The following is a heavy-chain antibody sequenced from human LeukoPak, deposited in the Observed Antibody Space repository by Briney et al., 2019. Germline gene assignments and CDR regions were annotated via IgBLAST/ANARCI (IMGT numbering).Heavy chain of an antibody. J-gene: IGHJ4*02. CDR2: INWNGGST. CDR1: GFTFGDYD. V-gene: IGHV3-20*04. D-gene: IGHD6-19*01. CDR3: ARVKRGGYSSGSFDY. Sequence: PGGSLRLSCAASGFTFGDYDMTWVRQAPGKGLEWVSGINWNGGSTGYAGFVKGRFTISRDNAKNSLYLQMNSLRAEDTAFYYCARVKRGGYSSGSFDYWGQGTLVTVSS.